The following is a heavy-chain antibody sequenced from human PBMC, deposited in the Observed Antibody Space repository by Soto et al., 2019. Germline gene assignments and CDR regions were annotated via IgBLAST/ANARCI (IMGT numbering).Heavy chain of an antibody. D-gene: IGHD4-17*01. CDR1: GGSVSSGDYY. Sequence: QVQLQASGPGLVKPSQTLSLTCTVSGGSVSSGDYYWSWIRQPPGKGLEWIGYIYSGGSTYYNPSLKSRVTTSADTSKNQFSLKLGSVTAADTAVYYCARVDGGNYWYFDLWGRGTLVTVSS. V-gene: IGHV4-30-4*01. CDR2: IYSGGST. CDR3: ARVDGGNYWYFDL. J-gene: IGHJ2*01.